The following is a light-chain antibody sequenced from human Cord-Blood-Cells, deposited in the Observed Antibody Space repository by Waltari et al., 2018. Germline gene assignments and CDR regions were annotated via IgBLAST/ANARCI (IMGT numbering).Light chain of an antibody. CDR3: QQSYSTWT. CDR2: AAS. CDR1: QSINSY. Sequence: DIQMTQSPSSLSASVGDRVTITCRASQSINSYLNWYQQKPGKAPKLLIYAASSLQSGVPSRFSGSGSGTDVTLTISSLQPEDFATYYCQQSYSTWTFGQGTKVEIK. V-gene: IGKV1-39*01. J-gene: IGKJ1*01.